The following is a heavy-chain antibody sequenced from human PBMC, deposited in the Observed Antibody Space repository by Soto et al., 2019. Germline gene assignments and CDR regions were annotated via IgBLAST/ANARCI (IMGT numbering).Heavy chain of an antibody. CDR1: GGSFSSYY. D-gene: IGHD2-15*01. J-gene: IGHJ4*02. CDR3: ARTTTLENYFDY. CDR2: IYYTGSI. V-gene: IGHV4-59*01. Sequence: PSETLSLTCTVSGGSFSSYYWSWIRQPPGKGLEWIGYIYYTGSIIYNPSLKSRVTMSVDMSMKQFSLKLNSVTAADTAVYYCARTTTLENYFDYWGQGTLVT.